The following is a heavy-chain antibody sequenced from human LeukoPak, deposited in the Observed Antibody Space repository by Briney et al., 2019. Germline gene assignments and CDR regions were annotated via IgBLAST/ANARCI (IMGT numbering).Heavy chain of an antibody. CDR1: GGSFSGYY. J-gene: IGHJ6*02. D-gene: IGHD3-10*01. CDR2: IYYSGST. V-gene: IGHV4-34*01. Sequence: PSETLSLTCAVYGGSFSGYYWSWIRQPPGKGLEWIGSIYYSGSTYYNPSLKSRVTISVDTSKNQFSLKLSSVTAADTAVYYCARRGLLWFGGNYYGMDVWGQGTTVTVSS. CDR3: ARRGLLWFGGNYYGMDV.